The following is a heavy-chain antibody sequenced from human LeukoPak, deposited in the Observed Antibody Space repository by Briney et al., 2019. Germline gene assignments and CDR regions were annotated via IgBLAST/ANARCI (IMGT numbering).Heavy chain of an antibody. Sequence: ASVKVSCKASGYIFTDYYMHWVRQAPGQGLEWMGWINPNSGGTNYAQKFQGRVTMTRDTSISTAYMELSRLRSDDTAVYYCARDAPVDTAMALGIVDYWGQGTLVTVSS. CDR1: GYIFTDYY. J-gene: IGHJ4*02. CDR2: INPNSGGT. V-gene: IGHV1-2*02. D-gene: IGHD5-18*01. CDR3: ARDAPVDTAMALGIVDY.